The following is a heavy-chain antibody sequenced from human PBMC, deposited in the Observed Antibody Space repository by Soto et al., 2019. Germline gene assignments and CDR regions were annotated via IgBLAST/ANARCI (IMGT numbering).Heavy chain of an antibody. CDR1: GFTFGNYA. CDR2: ISTSGGST. CDR3: AKAAAATYWYFDL. J-gene: IGHJ2*01. Sequence: EVQLLESGGGLVQPGGSLRLSCVASGFTFGNYAMSWVRQAPGKGLDWVSSISTSGGSTYYAESVKGRFTISRDNSKNTLYLRMNSLRAEDTAMYYCAKAAAATYWYFDLWGRGTLVTVSS. V-gene: IGHV3-23*01. D-gene: IGHD6-13*01.